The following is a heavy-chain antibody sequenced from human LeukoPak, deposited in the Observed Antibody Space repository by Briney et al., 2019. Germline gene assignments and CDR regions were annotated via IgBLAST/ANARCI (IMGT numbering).Heavy chain of an antibody. J-gene: IGHJ5*02. Sequence: GGSPRLSCAASGFTFSEYSMSWVRQAPGKGLEWVSNIRSNGRDTYYTDSVKGRFTISRDNSKNTLYLEMNSLRAEDTAVYYCAKGGYTTSFDPWGQGTLVTVSS. CDR3: AKGGYTTSFDP. CDR1: GFTFSEYS. D-gene: IGHD2-15*01. V-gene: IGHV3-23*01. CDR2: IRSNGRDT.